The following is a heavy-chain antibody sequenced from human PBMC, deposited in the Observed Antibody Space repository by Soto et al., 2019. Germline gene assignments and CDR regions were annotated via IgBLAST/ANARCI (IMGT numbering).Heavy chain of an antibody. CDR3: ARPIGSGSYYSYFDY. CDR2: IWYDGSNK. V-gene: IGHV3-33*01. Sequence: GGSLRLSCAASGFTFSSYGMHWVRQAPGKGLEWVAVIWYDGSNKYYADSVKGRFTISRDNSKNTLYLQMNSLRAEDTAVYYCARPIGSGSYYSYFDYWGQGTLVTVSS. D-gene: IGHD3-10*01. CDR1: GFTFSSYG. J-gene: IGHJ4*02.